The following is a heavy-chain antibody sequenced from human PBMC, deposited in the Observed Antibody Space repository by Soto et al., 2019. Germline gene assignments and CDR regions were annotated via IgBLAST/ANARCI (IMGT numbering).Heavy chain of an antibody. J-gene: IGHJ4*02. CDR2: IYYSGST. Sequence: QLQLQESGPGLVKPSETLSLTCTVSGGSISSSSYYWGWIRQPPGKGLEWIGSIYYSGSTYYNPSLKSRVTISVDTSKNQFSLKLSSVTAADTAVYYCASLEGMTTVTSDDYWGQGTLVTVSS. D-gene: IGHD4-17*01. CDR3: ASLEGMTTVTSDDY. CDR1: GGSISSSSYY. V-gene: IGHV4-39*01.